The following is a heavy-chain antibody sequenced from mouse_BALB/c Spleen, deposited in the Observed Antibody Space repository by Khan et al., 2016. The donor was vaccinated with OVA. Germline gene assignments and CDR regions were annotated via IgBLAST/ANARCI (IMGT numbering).Heavy chain of an antibody. Sequence: QVQLQQSGAELVRPGSSVKISCKACGYTFSSSWRNWVKQRPGQGLEGIGQSLPGNDDADYNGKFKGKATLTADKSSRTAYMQLTSRTSEDSAADFCAIYFGSRLAYWGQGTLVTVSA. CDR2: SLPGNDDA. D-gene: IGHD1-1*01. CDR3: AIYFGSRLAY. J-gene: IGHJ3*01. V-gene: IGHV1-80*01. CDR1: GYTFSSSW.